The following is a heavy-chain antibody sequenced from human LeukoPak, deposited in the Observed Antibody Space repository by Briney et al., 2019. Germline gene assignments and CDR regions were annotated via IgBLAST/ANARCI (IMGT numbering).Heavy chain of an antibody. CDR2: IVVGSGNT. CDR3: ARDRSGWGGLFDY. CDR1: GFTFTSSA. J-gene: IGHJ4*02. V-gene: IGHV1-58*01. Sequence: GTSVNVSCKASGFTFTSSAVQWVRQARGQRLEWIGWIVVGSGNTNYAQKFQERVTITRDMSTSTAYMELSSLRSEDTAVYYCARDRSGWGGLFDYWGQGTLVTVSS. D-gene: IGHD3-16*01.